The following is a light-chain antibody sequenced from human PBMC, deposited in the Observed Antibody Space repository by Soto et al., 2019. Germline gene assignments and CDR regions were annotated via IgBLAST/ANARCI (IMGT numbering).Light chain of an antibody. Sequence: QSVLTQPASVSGSPGQSITISCTGTSSDVGSYKLVSWYQQHPGKAPKLMIYADDKRPPGVSNRFSGSKSSNTASLTISGLRAEDEADYYCCSYAGTRTYVFGTGTKVTVL. J-gene: IGLJ1*01. CDR3: CSYAGTRTYV. V-gene: IGLV2-23*01. CDR1: SSDVGSYKL. CDR2: ADD.